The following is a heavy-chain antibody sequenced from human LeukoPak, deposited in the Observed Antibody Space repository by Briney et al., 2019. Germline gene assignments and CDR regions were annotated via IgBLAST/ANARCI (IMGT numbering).Heavy chain of an antibody. V-gene: IGHV3-48*04. CDR1: GFTFSSYA. J-gene: IGHJ5*02. Sequence: GGSLRLSCAASGFTFSSYAMHWVRQAPGKGLEWVSYISSSSSTIYYADSVKGRFTISRDNAKNSLYLQMNSLRAEDTAVYYCARDSQVGATKGFDPWGQGTLVTVSS. CDR2: ISSSSSTI. D-gene: IGHD1-26*01. CDR3: ARDSQVGATKGFDP.